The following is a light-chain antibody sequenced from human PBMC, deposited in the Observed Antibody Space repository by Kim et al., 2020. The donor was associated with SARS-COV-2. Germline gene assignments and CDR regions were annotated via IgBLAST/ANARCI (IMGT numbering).Light chain of an antibody. CDR2: QAS. J-gene: IGKJ2*01. V-gene: IGKV1-5*03. CDR3: QHYIRFPYT. Sequence: DIQMTQSPSTLSASVGDRVTITCRASQIVETYLAWYQQKPGKAPTLLVYQASSLQVGVPSRFSGSGSGAEFTLTINSLQPDDFATYYCQHYIRFPYTFGQGTKLEL. CDR1: QIVETY.